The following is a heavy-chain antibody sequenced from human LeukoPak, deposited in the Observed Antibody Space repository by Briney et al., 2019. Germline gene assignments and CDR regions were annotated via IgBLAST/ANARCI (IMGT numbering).Heavy chain of an antibody. CDR1: GGTFSSYA. V-gene: IGHV1-2*06. D-gene: IGHD6-19*01. CDR2: INPNSGGT. J-gene: IGHJ4*02. Sequence: ASVKVSCMASGGTFSSYAISCVRQAPGQGLEWMGRINPNSGGTNYAQKFQGRVTMTRDTSISTAYMELSRLRSDDTAVYYCARAYSSGSPYWGQGTLVTVSS. CDR3: ARAYSSGSPY.